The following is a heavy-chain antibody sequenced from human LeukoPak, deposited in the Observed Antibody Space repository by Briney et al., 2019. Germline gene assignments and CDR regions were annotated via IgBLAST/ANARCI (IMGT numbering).Heavy chain of an antibody. D-gene: IGHD5-12*01. CDR1: GGSISSSSYY. CDR3: ARGYGSFSY. V-gene: IGHV4-39*01. J-gene: IGHJ4*02. Sequence: SETLSLTCTVSGGSISSSSYYWGWIRQPPGKGLEWIGSIYYSGSTYYNPSLKSRVTISVDTSKNQFSLKLSSVTAADTAVYYCARGYGSFSYWGQGTLVTVSS. CDR2: IYYSGST.